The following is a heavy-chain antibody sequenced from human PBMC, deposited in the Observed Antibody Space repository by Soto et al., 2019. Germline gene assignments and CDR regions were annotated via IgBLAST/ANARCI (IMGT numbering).Heavy chain of an antibody. D-gene: IGHD3-9*01. CDR1: GYSFTSYW. CDR3: ARHTPYYDILAGYRSGFGTYYYGMDV. J-gene: IGHJ6*02. V-gene: IGHV5-51*01. Sequence: GESLKISCKGSGYSFTSYWIGWVRQMPGKGLEWMGIIYPGDSDTRYSPSLQGQVTISADKSISTAYLQWSSLKASDTAMYYCARHTPYYDILAGYRSGFGTYYYGMDVWGQGPTVTVSS. CDR2: IYPGDSDT.